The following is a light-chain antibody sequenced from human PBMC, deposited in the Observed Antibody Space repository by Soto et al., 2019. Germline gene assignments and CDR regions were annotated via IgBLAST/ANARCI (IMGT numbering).Light chain of an antibody. V-gene: IGLV2-11*01. CDR3: CSYAGSYTLVV. Sequence: QPVLTQPRSVSGSPGQSVTISCTGTSSDVGGYSYVSWYQQHPGKAPKLMIYDVTKRPSGVPDRFSGSKSGNTASLTISGLQTEDEADYYCCSYAGSYTLVVFGGGTQLTVL. CDR1: SSDVGGYSY. CDR2: DVT. J-gene: IGLJ2*01.